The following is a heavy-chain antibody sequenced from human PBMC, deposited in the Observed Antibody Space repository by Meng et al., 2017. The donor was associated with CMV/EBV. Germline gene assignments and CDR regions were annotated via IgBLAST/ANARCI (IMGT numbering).Heavy chain of an antibody. J-gene: IGHJ4*02. D-gene: IGHD3-10*01. CDR3: ASHNVLLWFGELGY. CDR2: IKQDGSEK. Sequence: GESLKISCAASGFTFSSYWMSWVRQAPGKGLEWVANIKQDGSEKYYMDSVKGRFTISRDNAKNSLYLQMNSLRAEDTAVYYCASHNVLLWFGELGYWGQGTLVTVSS. CDR1: GFTFSSYW. V-gene: IGHV3-7*01.